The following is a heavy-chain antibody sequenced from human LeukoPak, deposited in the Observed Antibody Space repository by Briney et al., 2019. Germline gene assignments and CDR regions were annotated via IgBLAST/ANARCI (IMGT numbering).Heavy chain of an antibody. CDR2: ISSSGSTI. V-gene: IGHV3-11*01. Sequence: GGSLRLSCAASGFTFSDYYMSWLRQAPGRGLEWVSYISSSGSTIYYADSVKGRFTISRDNAKNSLYLQMNSLRAEDTAVYYCARDPILTGYNWFDPWGQGTLVTVSS. J-gene: IGHJ5*02. CDR3: ARDPILTGYNWFDP. D-gene: IGHD3-9*01. CDR1: GFTFSDYY.